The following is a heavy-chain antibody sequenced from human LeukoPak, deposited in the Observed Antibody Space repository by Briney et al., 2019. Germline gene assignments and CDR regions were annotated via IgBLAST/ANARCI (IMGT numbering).Heavy chain of an antibody. J-gene: IGHJ6*02. CDR1: GGSFSGYY. V-gene: IGHV4-34*01. D-gene: IGHD6-13*01. CDR3: ARGSSWSNADGMDV. Sequence: SETLSLTCAVYGGSFSGYYWSWIRQPPGKGLEWIGEINHSGSTNYNPSLKSRVTISVDTSRNQFSLKLSSVTAADTAVYYCARGSSWSNADGMDVWGQGTTVTVSS. CDR2: INHSGST.